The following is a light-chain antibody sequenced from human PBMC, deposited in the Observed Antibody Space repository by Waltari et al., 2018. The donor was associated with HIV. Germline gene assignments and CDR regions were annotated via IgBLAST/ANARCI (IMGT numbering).Light chain of an antibody. J-gene: IGLJ1*01. CDR3: SSFTSDFTFV. CDR2: DVR. Sequence: QSALTQPASVSGSPGQSIAIPCTGTTSDVGGYNYVSWFQQHPEEAPKLILYDVRERPSRIPDRFSGSKSANTASRPISGLQPEDEADYYCSSFTSDFTFVFGTGTRVTVL. CDR1: TSDVGGYNY. V-gene: IGLV2-14*01.